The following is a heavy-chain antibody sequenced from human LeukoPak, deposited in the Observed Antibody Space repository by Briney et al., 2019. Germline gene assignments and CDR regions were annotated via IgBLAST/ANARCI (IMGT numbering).Heavy chain of an antibody. CDR3: ARLWNGYCSGGSCYSRDY. CDR2: INHSGST. CDR1: GGSISSSSYY. Sequence: PSETLSLTCTVSGGSISSSSYYWSWIRQPPGKGLEWIGEINHSGSTNYNPSLKSRVTISVDTSKNQFSLKLSSVTAADTAVYYCARLWNGYCSGGSCYSRDYWGQGTLVTVSS. D-gene: IGHD2-15*01. V-gene: IGHV4-39*07. J-gene: IGHJ4*02.